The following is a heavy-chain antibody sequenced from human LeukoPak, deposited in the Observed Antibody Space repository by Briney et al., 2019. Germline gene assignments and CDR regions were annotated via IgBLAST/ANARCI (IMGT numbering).Heavy chain of an antibody. CDR3: AREYYYDTSGYYPAAFDI. Sequence: GASVKVSCKASGYTFTGYYMHWVRQAPGQGLEWMGWINPDSGGTNYAQKFQGRVTMTRDTSISTAYMELSSLRSEDTAVYYCAREYYYDTSGYYPAAFDIWGQGTMVTVSS. D-gene: IGHD3-22*01. CDR1: GYTFTGYY. V-gene: IGHV1-2*02. CDR2: INPDSGGT. J-gene: IGHJ3*02.